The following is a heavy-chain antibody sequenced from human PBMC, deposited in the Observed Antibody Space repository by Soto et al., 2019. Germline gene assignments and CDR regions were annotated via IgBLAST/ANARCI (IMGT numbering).Heavy chain of an antibody. J-gene: IGHJ4*02. CDR3: ARDRGVNALDY. Sequence: GGSLRLSCTMSGITFSSSGMHWVRQAPGKGLEWVAMIWSDGSRKYYADSVKGRFVISRDNSISTVYLQMNSLRAEDTAIYFCARDRGVNALDYWGQGTVVTVSS. CDR2: IWSDGSRK. D-gene: IGHD2-21*01. V-gene: IGHV3-33*01. CDR1: GITFSSSG.